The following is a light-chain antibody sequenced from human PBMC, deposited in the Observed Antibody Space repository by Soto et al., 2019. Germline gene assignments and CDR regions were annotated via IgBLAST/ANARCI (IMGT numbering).Light chain of an antibody. V-gene: IGKV3-20*01. CDR2: GAS. CDR1: QSVSNDF. J-gene: IGKJ1*01. CDR3: QQYGSSPPRT. Sequence: EIVLTQSPGILSLSPGERATLSCRASQSVSNDFLAWYQQKPGQAPRLLIYGASTRATDVPDRFSGSGSGADFTLSISRLEPEDFPVYYCQQYGSSPPRTFGQGTKVEMK.